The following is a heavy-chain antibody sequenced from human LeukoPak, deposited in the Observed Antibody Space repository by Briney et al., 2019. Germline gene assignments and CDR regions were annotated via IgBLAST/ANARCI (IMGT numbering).Heavy chain of an antibody. D-gene: IGHD6-6*01. CDR3: AKVGQQLALEYYYYYYMDV. Sequence: GGSLRLSCAASGFTVSNNYMNWVRQAPGKGLEWVSLIYSGGSTYYADSVKGRFTISRDNSKNTLYLQMNSLRAEDTAVYYCAKVGQQLALEYYYYYYMDVWGKGTTVTVSS. CDR1: GFTVSNNY. CDR2: IYSGGST. V-gene: IGHV3-53*01. J-gene: IGHJ6*03.